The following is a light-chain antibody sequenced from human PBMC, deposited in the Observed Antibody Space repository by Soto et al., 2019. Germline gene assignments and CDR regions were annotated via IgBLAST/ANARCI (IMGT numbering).Light chain of an antibody. Sequence: DIQMTQSPSSVSASVGDRVTITCRASQDIGNFLAWYQQTPGKAPKLLIHGASSLYRGVASRFSGGGTGIDFTLTILSLQPEDFATYYCQQTRAFPRTFGQGTKVDIK. J-gene: IGKJ2*01. V-gene: IGKV1-12*01. CDR1: QDIGNF. CDR3: QQTRAFPRT. CDR2: GAS.